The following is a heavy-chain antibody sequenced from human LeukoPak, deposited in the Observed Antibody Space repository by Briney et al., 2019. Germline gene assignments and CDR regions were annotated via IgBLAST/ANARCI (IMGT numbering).Heavy chain of an antibody. V-gene: IGHV3-48*02. CDR3: ARIVPAAEDYYYYYGMDV. CDR2: ISSSSSTI. J-gene: IGHJ6*02. CDR1: GFTFSSYS. Sequence: GGSLRLSCAASGFTFSSYSMNWVRQAPGRGLEWVSYISSSSSTIYYADSVKGRFTISRDNAKNSLYLQMNSLRDEDTAVYYCARIVPAAEDYYYYYGMDVWGQGTTVTVSS. D-gene: IGHD2-2*01.